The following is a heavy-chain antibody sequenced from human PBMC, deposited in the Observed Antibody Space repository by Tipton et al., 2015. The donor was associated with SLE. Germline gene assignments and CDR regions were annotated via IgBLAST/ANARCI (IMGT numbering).Heavy chain of an antibody. V-gene: IGHV1-8*02. CDR3: ARARGYSSASVLDT. J-gene: IGHJ4*03. D-gene: IGHD6-6*01. CDR2: MNPNSGNT. Sequence: QVQLVQSGAEVKKPGASVRVSCKASGYTFTSHDFNWVRQAPGQGLEWMGWMNPNSGNTGYAQNFQGRVIMTRNTSVNIAYMELSSLRSEDTAVYFCARARGYSSASVLDTWGQGTLVTVSS. CDR1: GYTFTSHD.